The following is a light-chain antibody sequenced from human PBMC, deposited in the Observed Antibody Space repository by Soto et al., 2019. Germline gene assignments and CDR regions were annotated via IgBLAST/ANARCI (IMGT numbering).Light chain of an antibody. CDR1: SSDVGDYNY. J-gene: IGLJ1*01. CDR3: YSYAGGDTYYV. CDR2: EVN. V-gene: IGLV2-23*02. Sequence: QSVLTQPASVSGSPGQSITISCTGTSSDVGDYNYVSWYQQHPGKAPKLIIYEVNNRPSGVSSRFSGSKSGNTASLTIFGLQAEDEADYYCYSYAGGDTYYVFGTGTKVTVL.